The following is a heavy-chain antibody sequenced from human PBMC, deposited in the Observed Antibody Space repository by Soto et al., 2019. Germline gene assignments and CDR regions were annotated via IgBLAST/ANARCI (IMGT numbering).Heavy chain of an antibody. J-gene: IGHJ3*02. CDR3: ARPHSSGYYSDAFDI. D-gene: IGHD3-22*01. V-gene: IGHV3-33*01. CDR2: IWYDGSNK. CDR1: GFTFSSYG. Sequence: QVQLVESGGGVVQPGRSLRLSCAASGFTFSSYGMHWVRQAPGKGLEWVAVIWYDGSNKYYADSVKGRFTISRDNSKNTLYLQMNSLRAEATAVYYCARPHSSGYYSDAFDIWGQGTMVTVSS.